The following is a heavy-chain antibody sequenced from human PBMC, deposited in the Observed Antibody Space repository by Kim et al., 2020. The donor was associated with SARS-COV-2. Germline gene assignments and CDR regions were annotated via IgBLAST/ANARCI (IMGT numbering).Heavy chain of an antibody. V-gene: IGHV4-59*13. CDR1: GGSISNSY. CDR3: SRGACWWAY. Sequence: SETLSLTCTVSGGSISNSYWSWIRQPPGKGLEWIAYILYSGTTNYNPSLKSRAAISIDTSKNQFSLKLNSVTTADAAVYYCSRGACWWAYWGQGIQVTVS. D-gene: IGHD2-8*02. J-gene: IGHJ4*02. CDR2: ILYSGTT.